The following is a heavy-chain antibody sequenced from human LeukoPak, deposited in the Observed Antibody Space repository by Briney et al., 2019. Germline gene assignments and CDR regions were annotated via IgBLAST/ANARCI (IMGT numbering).Heavy chain of an antibody. CDR3: ARERVTTTSFDY. D-gene: IGHD2/OR15-2a*01. J-gene: IGHJ4*02. Sequence: GGSLRLSCAASGFTFDDYAMHWVRQVPGKGPEWVSRINADGTSTTYAASVKGRFTISRDNAKNSLYLQMNSLRVEDTAVYYCARERVTTTSFDYWGQGVLVTVSS. V-gene: IGHV3-74*03. CDR2: INADGTST. CDR1: GFTFDDYA.